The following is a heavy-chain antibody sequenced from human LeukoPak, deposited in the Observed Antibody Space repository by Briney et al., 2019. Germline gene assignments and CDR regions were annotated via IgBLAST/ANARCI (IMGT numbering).Heavy chain of an antibody. J-gene: IGHJ4*02. Sequence: GGSLRLSCEASGFTFSSYSMHWVRQAPGKGLEWVAVISFDGGHRYYADSVKGRFTISRDNSKNTLYLQMNSLRPEDTALYYCARPRTIAAAGIFGAFDYWAREPWSPSLQ. D-gene: IGHD6-13*01. CDR3: ARPRTIAAAGIFGAFDY. CDR1: GFTFSSYS. CDR2: ISFDGGHR. V-gene: IGHV3-30-3*01.